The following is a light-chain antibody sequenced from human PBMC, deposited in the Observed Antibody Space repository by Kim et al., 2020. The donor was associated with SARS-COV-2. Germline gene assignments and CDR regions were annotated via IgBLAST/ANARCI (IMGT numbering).Light chain of an antibody. CDR3: QAWDSSTYV. CDR2: QDS. Sequence: SVYPGQTANMTCSGDKLGDKYACWYQQKPGQSPVLVIYQDSKRPSGIPERFSGSNSGNTATLTISGTQAMDEADYYCQAWDSSTYVFGTGTKVTVL. CDR1: KLGDKY. J-gene: IGLJ1*01. V-gene: IGLV3-1*01.